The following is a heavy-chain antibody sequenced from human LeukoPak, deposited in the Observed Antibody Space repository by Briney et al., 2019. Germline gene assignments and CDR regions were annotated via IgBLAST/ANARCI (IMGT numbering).Heavy chain of an antibody. CDR2: IYYSGTT. Sequence: SETLSLTCTVSGGSISSSHYDWGWIRQSPGKGLEWIGSIYYSGTTYYNPSLESRVTISDDTSKNRFSLMLTSLTAADTAVYYCARQSSDYYYYYIDVWGEGTTVIVSS. CDR1: GGSISSSHYD. V-gene: IGHV4-39*01. CDR3: ARQSSDYYYYYIDV. J-gene: IGHJ6*03.